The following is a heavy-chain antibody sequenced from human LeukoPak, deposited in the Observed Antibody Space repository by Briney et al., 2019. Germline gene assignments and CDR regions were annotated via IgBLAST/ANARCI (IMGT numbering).Heavy chain of an antibody. CDR3: ARCFPYYYDSSGYSPPDY. V-gene: IGHV1-2*02. D-gene: IGHD3-22*01. J-gene: IGHJ4*02. CDR2: INPNSGGT. Sequence: ASVKVSCKASGYTFTGYYMHWVRQAPGHGLEWMGWINPNSGGTNYAQKFQGRVTMTRDTSISTAYMELSRLRSDDTAVYYCARCFPYYYDSSGYSPPDYWGQGTLVTVSS. CDR1: GYTFTGYY.